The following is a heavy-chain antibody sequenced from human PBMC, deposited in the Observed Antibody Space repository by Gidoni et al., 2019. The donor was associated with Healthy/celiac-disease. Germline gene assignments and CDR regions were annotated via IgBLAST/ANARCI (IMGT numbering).Heavy chain of an antibody. CDR3: ARPPPGGSWYYLDY. J-gene: IGHJ4*02. Sequence: EVQLVESGGGLVKPGGSLRLSCAASGFPLSSYSMNWGRQAPGKGLEWVSSISSSSSYIYYADSVKGRFTISRDNDKNSLYLQMNSLRAEDTAVYYCARPPPGGSWYYLDYWGQGTLVTVSS. CDR2: ISSSSSYI. CDR1: GFPLSSYS. D-gene: IGHD6-13*01. V-gene: IGHV3-21*01.